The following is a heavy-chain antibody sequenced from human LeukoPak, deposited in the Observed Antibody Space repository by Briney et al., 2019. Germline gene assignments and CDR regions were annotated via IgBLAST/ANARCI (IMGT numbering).Heavy chain of an antibody. V-gene: IGHV1-8*03. CDR3: AAGMIVVEGDAFDI. Sequence: ASVKVSCKASGYTFTSYDINWVRQATGQGLEWMGWMNPNSGNTGYAQKFQGRVTITRNTSISTAYMELSSLRSEDTAVYYCAAGMIVVEGDAFDIWGQGTMVTVSS. CDR1: GYTFTSYD. D-gene: IGHD3-22*01. J-gene: IGHJ3*02. CDR2: MNPNSGNT.